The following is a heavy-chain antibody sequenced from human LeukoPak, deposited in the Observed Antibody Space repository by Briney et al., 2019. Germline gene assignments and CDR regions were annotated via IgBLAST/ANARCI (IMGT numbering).Heavy chain of an antibody. D-gene: IGHD1-26*01. CDR2: ISYDGSNK. CDR3: AKDLGAVGATTAFDY. J-gene: IGHJ4*02. V-gene: IGHV3-30*04. Sequence: PGGSLRLSCAASGFTFSSNAMHWVRQAPGKGLEWVAIISYDGSNKYYADSVKGRFTISRDNSKNTLYLQMNSLRAEDTAVYYCAKDLGAVGATTAFDYWGQGTLVTVSS. CDR1: GFTFSSNA.